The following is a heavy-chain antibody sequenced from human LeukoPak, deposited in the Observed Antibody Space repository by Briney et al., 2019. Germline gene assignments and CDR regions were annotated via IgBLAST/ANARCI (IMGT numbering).Heavy chain of an antibody. D-gene: IGHD3-3*01. CDR1: GFTVSSNY. V-gene: IGHV3-66*01. J-gene: IGHJ4*02. CDR2: IYSGGRT. CDR3: AKDSGDDFWSGYPDNY. Sequence: PGGSLRLSCAASGFTVSSNYMSWVRQAPGKGLEWVSVIYSGGRTYYADSVKGRFTISRDNSKNTLYLQMNSLRAEDTAVYYCAKDSGDDFWSGYPDNYWGQGTLVTVSS.